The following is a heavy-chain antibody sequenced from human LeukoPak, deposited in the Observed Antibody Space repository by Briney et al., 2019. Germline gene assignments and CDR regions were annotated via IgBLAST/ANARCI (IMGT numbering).Heavy chain of an antibody. CDR1: GGSISSYY. V-gene: IGHV4-59*01. CDR3: ARALDYTVTLDY. D-gene: IGHD4-17*01. J-gene: IGHJ4*02. CDR2: IYYSGST. Sequence: SETLSLTCTVSGGSISSYYWSWIRQPPGKGLEWIGYIYYSGSTNYNPSLKGRVTISVDTSKNQFSLKLSSVSAADTAVHYCARALDYTVTLDYWGQGTLVTVSS.